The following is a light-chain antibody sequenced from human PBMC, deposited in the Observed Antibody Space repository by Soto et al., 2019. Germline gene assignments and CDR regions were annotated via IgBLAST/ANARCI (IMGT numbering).Light chain of an antibody. CDR2: EVN. J-gene: IGLJ2*01. Sequence: QSVLTQPPSVSGSPGQSVTISCTGTVSDLGSYDRVSWYQQPPGTAPKLMIYEVNNRPSGVPDRFSGSKSGNTASLTISGLRAEDEADYYCSSYTGSRTVVFGGGTKLTV. CDR3: SSYTGSRTVV. CDR1: VSDLGSYDR. V-gene: IGLV2-18*02.